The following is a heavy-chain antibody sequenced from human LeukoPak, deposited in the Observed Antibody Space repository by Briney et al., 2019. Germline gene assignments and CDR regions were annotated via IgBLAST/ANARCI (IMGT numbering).Heavy chain of an antibody. D-gene: IGHD3-10*01. Sequence: ASETLSLTCTVSGGSIRSKTYFWGWIRQPPGKGLEWIGSVYYSGSIYYNPSLKSRVTISVDTSQNQFSLELSSVTAADTAVYYCATVVVSYINEKQYFLQWGRGTLVTVSS. CDR1: GGSIRSKTYF. J-gene: IGHJ1*01. V-gene: IGHV4-39*07. CDR3: ATVVVSYINEKQYFLQ. CDR2: VYYSGSI.